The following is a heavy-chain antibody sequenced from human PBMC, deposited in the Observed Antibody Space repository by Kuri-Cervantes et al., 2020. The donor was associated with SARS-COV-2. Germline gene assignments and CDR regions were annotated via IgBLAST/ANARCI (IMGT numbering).Heavy chain of an antibody. CDR1: GFTFDDYA. D-gene: IGHD6-19*01. Sequence: SLKISCAVSGFTFDDYALHWVRQAPGKGLDWVSGISWDSGTIGYADSVKGRFTISRDNAKNSLYLQMNSLRAEDTAVYYCAKYDWVLDRAGMSSLFSYYFDYWGQGTLVTVSS. J-gene: IGHJ4*02. CDR2: ISWDSGTI. V-gene: IGHV3-9*01. CDR3: AKYDWVLDRAGMSSLFSYYFDY.